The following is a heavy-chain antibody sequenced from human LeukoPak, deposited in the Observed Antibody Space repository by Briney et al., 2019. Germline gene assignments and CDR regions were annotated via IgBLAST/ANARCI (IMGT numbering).Heavy chain of an antibody. V-gene: IGHV3-23*01. CDR2: NSGSGGST. Sequence: PGGSLRLSCAASGFTFSSYAMSRVRQAPGKGLEWVSANSGSGGSTYYADSVKGRFTISRDNSKNTLYLQMNSLRAEDTAVYYCAKTRLLRYFDWLREKYYFDYWGQGTLVTVSS. CDR3: AKTRLLRYFDWLREKYYFDY. D-gene: IGHD3-9*01. J-gene: IGHJ4*02. CDR1: GFTFSSYA.